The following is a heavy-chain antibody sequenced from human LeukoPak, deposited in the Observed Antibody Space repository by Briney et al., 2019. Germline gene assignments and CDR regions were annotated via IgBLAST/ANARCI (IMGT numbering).Heavy chain of an antibody. CDR2: TYYRSKWYN. Sequence: SQTLSLTCAISGDSVSNNSAIWIWIRQSPSRGLQWLGRTYYRSKWYNDYAVSVKSRITLNVVTSKNQFSLQLNSVTPEDTAVYYCARSSNLLYFDYWGQGTQVTVSS. CDR1: GDSVSNNSAI. V-gene: IGHV6-1*01. J-gene: IGHJ4*02. CDR3: ARSSNLLYFDY.